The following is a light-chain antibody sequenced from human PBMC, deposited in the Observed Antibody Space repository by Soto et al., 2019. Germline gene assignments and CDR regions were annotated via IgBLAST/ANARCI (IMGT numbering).Light chain of an antibody. CDR2: IDD. CDR3: ATWDDSLNAAV. CDR1: TSNIAGNT. V-gene: IGLV1-44*01. Sequence: QSVLTQPPSLSGTPGQRVTISCSGSTSNIAGNTVHGYQHLPETAPKLLIYIDDQRPSGVPDRFSGSKSGTSASLAISGLQSEDEADYYCATWDDSLNAAVFGGGTQLTVL. J-gene: IGLJ7*01.